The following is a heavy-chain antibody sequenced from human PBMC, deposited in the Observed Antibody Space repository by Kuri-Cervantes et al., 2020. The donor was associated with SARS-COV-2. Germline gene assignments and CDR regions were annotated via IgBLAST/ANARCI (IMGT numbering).Heavy chain of an antibody. CDR1: GFTFSSFE. CDR3: ARATSGWSGDY. CDR2: ISSSGSTI. Sequence: GGSLRLSCAASGFTFSSFEMSWVRQAPGKGLEWVSYISSSGSTIYYADSVKGRFTISRDNAKNTLYLQMSSLRADDAAVYYCARATSGWSGDYWGQGTLVTVSS. D-gene: IGHD6-19*01. J-gene: IGHJ4*02. V-gene: IGHV3-48*03.